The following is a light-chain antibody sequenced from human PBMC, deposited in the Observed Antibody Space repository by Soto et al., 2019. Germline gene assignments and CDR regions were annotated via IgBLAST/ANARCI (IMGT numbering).Light chain of an antibody. V-gene: IGKV1-5*01. CDR1: QSVSSS. CDR2: AAP. J-gene: IGKJ2*01. CDR3: QQYESFSPYT. Sequence: DIQMTQSPYTLSAFVGDRVTITCRASQSVSSSLAWYQQKPGKAPKLLIYAAPTLESGVSSRLSGSGFGTEFTLTISSLQPDDFATYYCQQYESFSPYTFGQGTNVEIK.